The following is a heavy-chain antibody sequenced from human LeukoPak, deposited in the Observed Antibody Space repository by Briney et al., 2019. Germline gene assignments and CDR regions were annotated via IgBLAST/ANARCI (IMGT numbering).Heavy chain of an antibody. J-gene: IGHJ6*04. CDR3: ASSPPRYYGSGSYYNDNYGMDV. CDR2: ISSSGSTI. D-gene: IGHD3-10*01. CDR1: GFTFSSYE. Sequence: GGSLRLSCAASGFTFSSYEMNWVRQAPGKGLEWVSYISSSGSTIHYADSVKGRFTISRDNAKNSLYLQMNSLRAEDTAVYYCASSPPRYYGSGSYYNDNYGMDVWGKGTTVTVSS. V-gene: IGHV3-48*03.